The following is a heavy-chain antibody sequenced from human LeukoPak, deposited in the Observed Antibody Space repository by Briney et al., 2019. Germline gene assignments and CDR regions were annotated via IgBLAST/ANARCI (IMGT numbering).Heavy chain of an antibody. CDR3: AREPYCSGGSCYSSDY. J-gene: IGHJ4*02. V-gene: IGHV3-74*01. Sequence: GGSLRLSCAASGFTSSSYWMHWVRQVPGKGLVWVSRISGDGTARNYADSVKGRFTISRDDAKNTVDLQMNSLRGEDTAVYYCAREPYCSGGSCYSSDYWGQGTLVTVSS. CDR2: ISGDGTAR. D-gene: IGHD2-15*01. CDR1: GFTSSSYW.